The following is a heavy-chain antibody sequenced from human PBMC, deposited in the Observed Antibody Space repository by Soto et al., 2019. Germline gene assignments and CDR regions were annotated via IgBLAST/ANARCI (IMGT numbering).Heavy chain of an antibody. CDR3: AKQQGPGTPYYYAMDV. V-gene: IGHV3-23*01. CDR1: GFTFSRYA. CDR2: LSGSGGAT. J-gene: IGHJ6*02. Sequence: GGSLRLSCAASGFTFSRYAMSWVRQAPGKGLEWVSTLSGSGGATYYAASVKGRFTISRDNSKSTVYLQVNSLGADDTAVYYCAKQQGPGTPYYYAMDVWGQGTAVTVSS. D-gene: IGHD1-1*01.